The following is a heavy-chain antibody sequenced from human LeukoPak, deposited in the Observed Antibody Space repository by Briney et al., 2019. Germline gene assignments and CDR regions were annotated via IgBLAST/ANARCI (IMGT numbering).Heavy chain of an antibody. Sequence: GGSLRLSCAASGFTFTDYYMSWIRQAPGKGLEWVSYITNSGTTIYYADSVKGRFTISRDNAKNSLYLQMNSLRAEDTAVYYCAKDRAIAVAGTSLDYWGQGTLVTVSS. J-gene: IGHJ4*02. CDR2: ITNSGTTI. CDR1: GFTFTDYY. CDR3: AKDRAIAVAGTSLDY. V-gene: IGHV3-11*01. D-gene: IGHD6-19*01.